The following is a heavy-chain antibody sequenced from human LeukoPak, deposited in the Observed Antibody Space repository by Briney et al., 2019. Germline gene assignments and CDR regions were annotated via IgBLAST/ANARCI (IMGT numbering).Heavy chain of an antibody. D-gene: IGHD1-26*01. Sequence: SETLSLTCTVSGGSISSYYWSWIRQPPGKGLEWIGYIYYSGGTNNNPSLKSRVTISVDTSKKQFSLKLSSVTAADTAVYYCARDRREYYYYYYMDVWGKGTTVTVSS. J-gene: IGHJ6*03. CDR3: ARDRREYYYYYYMDV. CDR1: GGSISSYY. CDR2: IYYSGGT. V-gene: IGHV4-59*01.